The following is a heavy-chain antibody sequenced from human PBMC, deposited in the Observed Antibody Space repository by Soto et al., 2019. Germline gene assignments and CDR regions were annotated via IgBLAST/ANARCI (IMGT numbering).Heavy chain of an antibody. CDR3: ATSNYYDSSGYYYDFDY. Sequence: GGSLRLSCAASGFTFSSYGMHWVRRAPGKGLEWVAVISYDGSSKYYADSVKGRFTISRDNSKNTLYLQMNSLRAEDTAVYYCATSNYYDSSGYYYDFDYWGQGTLVTVSS. CDR2: ISYDGSSK. J-gene: IGHJ4*02. CDR1: GFTFSSYG. D-gene: IGHD3-22*01. V-gene: IGHV3-30*03.